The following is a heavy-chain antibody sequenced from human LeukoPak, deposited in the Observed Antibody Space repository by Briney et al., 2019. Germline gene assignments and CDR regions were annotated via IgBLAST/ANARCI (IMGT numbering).Heavy chain of an antibody. CDR1: GYTFISYS. CDR2: ISAYNGNT. V-gene: IGHV1-18*01. CDR3: ARDLDAFDI. Sequence: GASVKVSCKASGYTFISYSMNWVRQAPGQGLEWMGWISAYNGNTNYAQKLQGRVTMTTDTSTSTAYMELSRLRSDDTAVYYCARDLDAFDIWGQGTMVTVSS. J-gene: IGHJ3*02.